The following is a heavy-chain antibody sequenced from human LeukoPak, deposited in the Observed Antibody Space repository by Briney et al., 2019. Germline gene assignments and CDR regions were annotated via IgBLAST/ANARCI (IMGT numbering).Heavy chain of an antibody. CDR3: ARGYSRIRPGGFWSGYYTPMDV. CDR1: GGTFSSYA. D-gene: IGHD3-3*01. Sequence: ASVTVSCKASGGTFSSYAISWVRQAPGQGLEWVGGIIPIFGTANYAQKSQGRVTITTDESTSTAYMELSSLRSEDTAVYYCARGYSRIRPGGFWSGYYTPMDVWGKGTTVTVSS. J-gene: IGHJ6*03. CDR2: IIPIFGTA. V-gene: IGHV1-69*05.